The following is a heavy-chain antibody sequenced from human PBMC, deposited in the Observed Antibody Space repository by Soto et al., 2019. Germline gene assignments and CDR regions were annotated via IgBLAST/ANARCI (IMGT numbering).Heavy chain of an antibody. V-gene: IGHV1-18*04. J-gene: IGHJ6*02. CDR3: ARDMGQLVPYYYYGMDV. D-gene: IGHD6-6*01. Sequence: ASVKVSCKASGYTFTSYGISWVRQAPGQGLEWMGWISAYNGNTNYAQKLQGRVTMTTDTSTSTAYMELRSLRSDDTAVYYCARDMGQLVPYYYYGMDVWGQGTTVTVSS. CDR1: GYTFTSYG. CDR2: ISAYNGNT.